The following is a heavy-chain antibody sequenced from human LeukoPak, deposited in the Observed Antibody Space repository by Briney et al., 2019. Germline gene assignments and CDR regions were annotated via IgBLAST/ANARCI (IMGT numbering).Heavy chain of an antibody. Sequence: GGSLRLSCAASGFTFSSYGMHWVRQAPGKGLEWVAVISYDGSNKYYADSVKGRFTISRDNSKNTLYLQMNSLGAEDTAVYYCAKVGIVATAYGAFDIWGQGTMVTVSS. D-gene: IGHD5-12*01. CDR3: AKVGIVATAYGAFDI. CDR1: GFTFSSYG. CDR2: ISYDGSNK. V-gene: IGHV3-30*18. J-gene: IGHJ3*02.